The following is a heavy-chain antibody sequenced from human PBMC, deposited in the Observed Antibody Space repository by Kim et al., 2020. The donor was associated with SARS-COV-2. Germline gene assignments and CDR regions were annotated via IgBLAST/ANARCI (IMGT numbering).Heavy chain of an antibody. CDR1: GFTFRDYA. D-gene: IGHD3-9*01. CDR3: GGVVTGYLYSGDEAVDS. J-gene: IGHJ5*01. CDR2: INSRGDRK. Sequence: GGSLRLSCAASGFTFRDYAMHWVRQAPGKGLEYVSVINSRGDRKYYAASGKGRFTISRDNSKNTLYLLMAILRHDAMGDYCCGGVVTGYLYSGDEAVDS. V-gene: IGHV3-64*02.